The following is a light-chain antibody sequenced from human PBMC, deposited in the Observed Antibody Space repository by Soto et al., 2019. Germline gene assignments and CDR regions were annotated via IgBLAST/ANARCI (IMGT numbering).Light chain of an antibody. CDR2: GAS. V-gene: IGKV3-20*01. CDR1: QSVSSNY. Sequence: EIVLTQSPGTLSLSPGERATLSCRASQSVSSNYLVWYQQKPGQAPRPLIYGASSRATGIPGRFSGSGSGTDFTLTISRLAPEDFAVYSCQQYANSPFTFGQGTKLEIK. J-gene: IGKJ2*01. CDR3: QQYANSPFT.